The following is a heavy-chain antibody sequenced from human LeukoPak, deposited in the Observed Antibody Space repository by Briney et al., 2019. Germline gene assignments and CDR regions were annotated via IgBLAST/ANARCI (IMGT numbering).Heavy chain of an antibody. D-gene: IGHD4-17*01. CDR1: GFTFSRYW. Sequence: GGSLRLSCAASGFTFSRYWMSWVRQAPGKGREWVANIKQDGSEKYYVDSVKGRFTISRDNAKNSLYLQMNSLRAEDTAVYYCATGYGDYYYGMDVWGQGTTVTVSS. J-gene: IGHJ6*02. CDR2: IKQDGSEK. V-gene: IGHV3-7*01. CDR3: ATGYGDYYYGMDV.